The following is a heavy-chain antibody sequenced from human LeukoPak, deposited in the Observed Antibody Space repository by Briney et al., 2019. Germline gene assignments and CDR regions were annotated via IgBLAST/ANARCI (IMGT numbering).Heavy chain of an antibody. CDR2: ISAHNGNT. CDR1: GYTLTSYG. J-gene: IGHJ3*02. Sequence: ASVKVSCKASGYTLTSYGISWVRQAPGQGLEWMGWISAHNGNTDYAQKFQGRVTMTTDTSTSTAYMELRSLRSDDRAVYYCARERYCSGGSCYSGALDTWGQGTMVTVSS. D-gene: IGHD2-15*01. CDR3: ARERYCSGGSCYSGALDT. V-gene: IGHV1-18*01.